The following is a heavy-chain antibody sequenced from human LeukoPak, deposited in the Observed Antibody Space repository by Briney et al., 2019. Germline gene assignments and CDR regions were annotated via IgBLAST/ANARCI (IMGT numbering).Heavy chain of an antibody. D-gene: IGHD3-22*01. CDR3: ARAERQFYYDSSGSSYYYMDV. V-gene: IGHV4-4*07. CDR1: GGSTSPYY. J-gene: IGHJ6*03. CDR2: IQSSGST. Sequence: PSETLSLTCTVSGGSTSPYYWNWIRQSAGKGLEWIGRIQSSGSTNYNPSLRGRLTISVDKSQNQFSLKLTSVTAADTAVYYCARAERQFYYDSSGSSYYYMDVWGKGTTVAVSS.